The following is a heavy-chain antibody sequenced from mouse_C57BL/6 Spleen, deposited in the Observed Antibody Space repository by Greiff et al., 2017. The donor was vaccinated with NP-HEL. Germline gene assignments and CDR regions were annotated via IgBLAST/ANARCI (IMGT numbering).Heavy chain of an antibody. Sequence: EVHLVESGGGLVKPGGSLKLSCAASGFTFSDYGMHWVRQAPEKGLEWVAYISSGSSTIYYADTVKGRFTISRDNAKNTLFLQMTSLRSEDTAMYYCARSLSYYAMDYWGQGTSVTVSS. CDR3: ARSLSYYAMDY. CDR2: ISSGSSTI. J-gene: IGHJ4*01. CDR1: GFTFSDYG. V-gene: IGHV5-17*01.